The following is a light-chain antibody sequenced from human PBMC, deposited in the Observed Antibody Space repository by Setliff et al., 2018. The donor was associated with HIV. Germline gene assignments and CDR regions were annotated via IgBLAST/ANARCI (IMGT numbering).Light chain of an antibody. CDR3: SSYASTNTLP. CDR1: SSDVGGYSY. Sequence: QSVLTQPASVSGSPGQSITISCTGTSSDVGGYSYVSWYQQHPGKAPKLIIYEVTNRPSGVSNRFSGSKSGNTASLTISGLQAEDEADYYCSSYASTNTLPFGTGTKV. J-gene: IGLJ1*01. CDR2: EVT. V-gene: IGLV2-14*01.